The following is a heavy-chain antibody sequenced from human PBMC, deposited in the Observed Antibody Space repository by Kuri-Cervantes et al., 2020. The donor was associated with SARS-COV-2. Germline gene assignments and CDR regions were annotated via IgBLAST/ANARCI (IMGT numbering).Heavy chain of an antibody. Sequence: SETLSLTCTVSGGSISSGDYYWSWIRQPPGKGLEWIGYIYYSGSTYYNPSLKSRVTISVDTSKNQFSLKLSSVTAADTAVYYCARTLASITGTYMDVWGKGTTVTDSS. CDR3: ARTLASITGTYMDV. CDR1: GGSISSGDYY. CDR2: IYYSGST. J-gene: IGHJ6*03. V-gene: IGHV4-30-4*08. D-gene: IGHD1-7*01.